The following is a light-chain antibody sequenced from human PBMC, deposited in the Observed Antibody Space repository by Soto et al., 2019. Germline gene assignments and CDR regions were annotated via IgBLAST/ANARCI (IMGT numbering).Light chain of an antibody. J-gene: IGKJ2*01. CDR3: QHYGSSPPKYT. CDR1: QSVSSSS. Sequence: EIVLTQSPGTLSLSPGESATLSCRASQSVSSSSLAWYQHKPGQAPRLLIYDAFSRATDIPDRFSGSGSGTDFTLTISRLEPEDFAVYYCQHYGSSPPKYTFGQGTKLEI. CDR2: DAF. V-gene: IGKV3-20*01.